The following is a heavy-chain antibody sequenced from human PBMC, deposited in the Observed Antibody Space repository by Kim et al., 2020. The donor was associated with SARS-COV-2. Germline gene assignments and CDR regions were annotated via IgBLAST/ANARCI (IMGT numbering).Heavy chain of an antibody. CDR3: ARGGAAAGTGKAAFDL. CDR2: INHKSGGT. Sequence: ASVKVSCKASGYTFTDYYIHWVRQAPGKGLEWMGRINHKSGGTNSAQKFQDRVTMTRDTSISTAYMELRRLKSDDTVVYYCARGGAAAGTGKAAFDLWGRGTLVTVS. J-gene: IGHJ2*01. V-gene: IGHV1-2*05. D-gene: IGHD6-13*01. CDR1: GYTFTDYY.